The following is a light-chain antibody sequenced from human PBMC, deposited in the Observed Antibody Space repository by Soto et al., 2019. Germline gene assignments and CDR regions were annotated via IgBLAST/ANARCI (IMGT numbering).Light chain of an antibody. J-gene: IGKJ3*01. Sequence: LTQAPATLCLAPGETLTLSGRASQSVSRYLAWYQQKPGQAPRLLIYDASNRTTGIPARFSGSGYGTDFNLTISSLETEDFAVYYCQHRQNRPLSFGHGTKVDIK. V-gene: IGKV3-11*01. CDR1: QSVSRY. CDR3: QHRQNRPLS. CDR2: DAS.